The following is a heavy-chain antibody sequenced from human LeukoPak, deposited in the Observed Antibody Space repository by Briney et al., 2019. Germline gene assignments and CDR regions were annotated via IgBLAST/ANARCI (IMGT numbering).Heavy chain of an antibody. CDR2: INPNTGGT. D-gene: IGHD3-10*01. CDR1: GYTFTSYY. J-gene: IGHJ4*02. Sequence: ASVKVSCKASGYTFTSYYIHWVRQAPGQGLEWMGWINPNTGGTNYAQKFQGRVTMTRDTSISTAYMELNSLKSDDAAIYYCARVTSGSYQLDYWGQGTLVTVSS. V-gene: IGHV1-2*02. CDR3: ARVTSGSYQLDY.